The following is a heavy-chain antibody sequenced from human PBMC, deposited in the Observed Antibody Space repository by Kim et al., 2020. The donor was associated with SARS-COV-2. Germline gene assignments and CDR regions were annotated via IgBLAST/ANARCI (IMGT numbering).Heavy chain of an antibody. V-gene: IGHV3-43*02. Sequence: GGSLRLSCAASGFTFDDYAMHWVRQAPGKGLEWVSLISGDGDNTYYADSVKGRFTISRDNIKSSLYLQMNSLRTEDTAFYYCAKEPDYWGQGTLVTVSS. CDR1: GFTFDDYA. J-gene: IGHJ4*02. CDR2: ISGDGDNT. CDR3: AKEPDY.